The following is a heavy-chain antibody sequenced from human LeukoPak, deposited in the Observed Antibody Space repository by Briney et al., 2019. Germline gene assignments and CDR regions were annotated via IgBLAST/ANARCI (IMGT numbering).Heavy chain of an antibody. V-gene: IGHV3-11*01. CDR1: GFTFCDYY. D-gene: IGHD3-9*01. CDR2: ISSSGSTI. CDR3: ARGGVLRYFDWLSVPYYFDY. J-gene: IGHJ4*02. Sequence: PGGSLRLSCAASGFTFCDYYMSWIRQAPGKGLEWVSYISSSGSTIYYADSVKGRFTISRDNAKNSLYLQMNSLRAEDTAVYYCARGGVLRYFDWLSVPYYFDYWGQGTLVTVSS.